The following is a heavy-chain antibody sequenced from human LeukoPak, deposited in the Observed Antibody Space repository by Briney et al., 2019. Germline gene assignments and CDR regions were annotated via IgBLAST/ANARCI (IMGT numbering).Heavy chain of an antibody. CDR1: GFTFSSYE. Sequence: LRLSCAASGFTFSSYEMNWVRQPPGKGLEWIGEINHSGSTNYNPSLKSRVTISVDTSKNQFSLKLSSVTAADTAVYYCARLAGDIVVVPAAPSFDYWGQGTLVTVSS. D-gene: IGHD2-2*01. J-gene: IGHJ4*02. CDR3: ARLAGDIVVVPAAPSFDY. V-gene: IGHV4-34*01. CDR2: INHSGST.